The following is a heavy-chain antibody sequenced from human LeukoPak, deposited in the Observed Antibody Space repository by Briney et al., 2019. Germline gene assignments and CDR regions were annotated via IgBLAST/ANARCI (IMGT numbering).Heavy chain of an antibody. Sequence: GGSLRLSCAASGFTFTMFGMNWVRQAPGKGLEWVSYIDARSGIVYYADSVQGRFTISGDDAKDSVFLQMNSLRVDDTAVYYCARTYDFGRGPPGDAFDNWGQGTLVTVPS. D-gene: IGHD3-3*01. CDR2: IDARSGIV. J-gene: IGHJ3*02. CDR3: ARTYDFGRGPPGDAFDN. CDR1: GFTFTMFG. V-gene: IGHV3-48*01.